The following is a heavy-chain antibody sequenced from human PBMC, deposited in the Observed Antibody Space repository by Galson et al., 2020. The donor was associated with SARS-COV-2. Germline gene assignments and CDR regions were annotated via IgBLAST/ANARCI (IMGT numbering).Heavy chain of an antibody. CDR1: GGSISSGGYY. CDR3: ARDLGRSGGSSYNAFDI. J-gene: IGHJ3*02. V-gene: IGHV4-31*03. CDR2: IYYSGST. D-gene: IGHD2-15*01. Sequence: SETLSLTCTVSGGSISSGGYYWSWIRQHPGKGLEWIGYIYYSGSTYYNPSLKSRVTISVDTSKNQFSLKLSSVTAADTAVYYCARDLGRSGGSSYNAFDIWGQGTMVTVSS.